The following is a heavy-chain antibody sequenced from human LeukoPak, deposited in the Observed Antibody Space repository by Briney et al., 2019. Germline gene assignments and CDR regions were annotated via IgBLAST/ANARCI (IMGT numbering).Heavy chain of an antibody. CDR1: GFSVTTSGVS. CDR2: IYWNDNK. Sequence: MESGPTLVKPTQTLTLTCTFSGFSVTTSGVSVGWIRQPPGKALEWLAVIYWNDNKNYNPSLNNRVTVTKDTSKNQVVLTLTNMDPVDTATYYCAHRRTASGWSDFFDSWGQGTLVTVSS. J-gene: IGHJ5*01. D-gene: IGHD6-19*01. CDR3: AHRRTASGWSDFFDS. V-gene: IGHV2-5*01.